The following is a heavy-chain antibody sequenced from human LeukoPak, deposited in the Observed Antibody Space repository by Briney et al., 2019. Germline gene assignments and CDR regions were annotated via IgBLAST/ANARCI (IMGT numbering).Heavy chain of an antibody. J-gene: IGHJ5*02. CDR1: GFTFSAYA. Sequence: NPGGSMRLSCGASGFTFSAYAMSWVRQAPGKGLEWVSSISGGNRIYYADSVKGRFTISRDNARNSLSLQMNALRAEDTAVYYCTREDCDNVRCYGASDAWGQGTLVTVSS. D-gene: IGHD2-2*01. CDR3: TREDCDNVRCYGASDA. CDR2: ISGGNRI. V-gene: IGHV3-69-1*02.